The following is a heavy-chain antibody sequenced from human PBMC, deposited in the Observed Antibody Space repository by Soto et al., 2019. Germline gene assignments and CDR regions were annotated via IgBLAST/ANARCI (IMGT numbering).Heavy chain of an antibody. V-gene: IGHV1-18*01. CDR1: GYTFTSYG. J-gene: IGHJ3*02. CDR3: ARECDVLRYFDWLGAHRCNPDAFDI. D-gene: IGHD3-9*01. Sequence: VQLVQSGAEVKKPGASVKVSCKASGYTFTSYGISWVRQAPGQGLEWMGWISAYNGNTNYAQKLQGRVTMTTDTSTSTAYMELWSLRSDDTAVYYCARECDVLRYFDWLGAHRCNPDAFDIWGQGTMVTVSS. CDR2: ISAYNGNT.